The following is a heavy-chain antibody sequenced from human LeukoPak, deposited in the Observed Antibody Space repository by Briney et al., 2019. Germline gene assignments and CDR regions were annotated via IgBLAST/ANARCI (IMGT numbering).Heavy chain of an antibody. CDR3: ARHVRRLYDFWSGYSPTNNWFDP. V-gene: IGHV3-7*01. D-gene: IGHD3-3*01. Sequence: SGGSLRLSCEASGFTFSNSWMTWVRQTPGKGLEWVANIKTDGSEKYYVDSVKGRFTISRDNAKNSLYLQMNSLRAEDTAVYYCARHVRRLYDFWSGYSPTNNWFDPWGQGTLVTVSS. CDR1: GFTFSNSW. CDR2: IKTDGSEK. J-gene: IGHJ5*02.